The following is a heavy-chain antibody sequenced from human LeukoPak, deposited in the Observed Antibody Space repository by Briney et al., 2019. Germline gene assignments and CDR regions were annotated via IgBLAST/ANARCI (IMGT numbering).Heavy chain of an antibody. Sequence: SETLSLTCTVSGGSISYYYWTWIRQPAGKGMEWIGRIYTSGSTNYNPSLKSRVTMSVDASKNQFSLKLTSVTAADTAVYYCAREGEGGSGSYCYWGQGTLVTVSS. CDR3: AREGEGGSGSYCY. D-gene: IGHD3-10*01. V-gene: IGHV4-4*07. CDR2: IYTSGST. CDR1: GGSISYYY. J-gene: IGHJ4*02.